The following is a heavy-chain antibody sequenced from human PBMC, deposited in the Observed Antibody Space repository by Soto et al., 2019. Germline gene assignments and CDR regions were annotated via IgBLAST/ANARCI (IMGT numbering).Heavy chain of an antibody. CDR3: ARIGRLRWGDY. J-gene: IGHJ4*02. CDR1: GFTFSSYS. Sequence: EVQVVESGGGLVQPGGSLRLSCAASGFTFSSYSMNWVRQAPGKGLEWVSYISSSSSTIYYADSVKGRITISRDNAKNSLYLQMNSLRAEDTAVYYCARIGRLRWGDYWGQGTLVTVSS. V-gene: IGHV3-48*01. CDR2: ISSSSSTI. D-gene: IGHD4-17*01.